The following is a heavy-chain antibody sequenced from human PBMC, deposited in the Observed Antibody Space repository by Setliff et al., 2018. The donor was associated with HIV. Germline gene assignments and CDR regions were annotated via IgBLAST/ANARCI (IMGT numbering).Heavy chain of an antibody. CDR1: GFTFEDYG. CDR3: ARDDRWVYNDYLDY. CDR2: INWNGGST. V-gene: IGHV3-20*04. D-gene: IGHD3-10*01. J-gene: IGHJ4*02. Sequence: PGGSLRLSCAVSGFTFEDYGMSWVRQAPGKGLEWVSGINWNGGSTGYVDSVKGRFTISRDNAKNSLYLQMNSLRAEDMAVYFCARDDRWVYNDYLDYWGQGTLVTVSS.